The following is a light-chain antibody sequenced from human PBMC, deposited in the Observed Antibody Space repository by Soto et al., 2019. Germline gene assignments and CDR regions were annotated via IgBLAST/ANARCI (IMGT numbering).Light chain of an antibody. Sequence: DIQRTQSPSTLSASAGDRVTLTCRASQTISDWLAWFQKTPGKDPNILIYDASTWESGVPSRFSGSAYGTEFNLTISRLQTDDCATYERQQYNVYRGTCGQGTKGDIK. CDR1: QTISDW. J-gene: IGKJ1*01. CDR3: QQYNVYRGT. CDR2: DAS. V-gene: IGKV1-5*01.